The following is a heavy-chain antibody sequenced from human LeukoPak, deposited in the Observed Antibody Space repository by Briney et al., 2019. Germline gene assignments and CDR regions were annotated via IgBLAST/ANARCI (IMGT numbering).Heavy chain of an antibody. V-gene: IGHV1-8*01. Sequence: ASVKVSCKASGYTFTSYDINWVRQATGQGFEWMGWMSPNSGNTGYAQKFQGRVTMTRSTSMSTAYMELSSLSSEDTAVYFCARGGGYSYGYYFDYWGQGTLVTVSS. CDR3: ARGGGYSYGYYFDY. CDR1: GYTFTSYD. J-gene: IGHJ4*02. D-gene: IGHD5-18*01. CDR2: MSPNSGNT.